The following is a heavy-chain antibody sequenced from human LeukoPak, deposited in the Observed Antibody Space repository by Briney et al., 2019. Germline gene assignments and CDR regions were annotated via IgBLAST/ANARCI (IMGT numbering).Heavy chain of an antibody. CDR2: IYYSGST. D-gene: IGHD2/OR15-2a*01. V-gene: IGHV4-39*01. J-gene: IGHJ4*02. CDR3: ARLPEYPDY. Sequence: SETLSLTCTVSGGSTSSSNYYWGWIRQPPGKGLEWIGSIYYSGSTYYNPSLKSRVTISVDTSKDQFSLKLSSVTAADTTVYYCARLPEYPDYWGQGTLVTVSS. CDR1: GGSTSSSNYY.